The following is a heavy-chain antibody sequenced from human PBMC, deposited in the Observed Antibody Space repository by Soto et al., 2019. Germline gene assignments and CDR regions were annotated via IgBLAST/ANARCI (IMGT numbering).Heavy chain of an antibody. J-gene: IGHJ4*02. CDR1: GFTFSSYS. CDR2: ISSSSSTI. V-gene: IGHV3-48*02. D-gene: IGHD4-17*01. CDR3: ARDGGKTTPRIDY. Sequence: EVQLVESGGGLVQPGGSLRLSCAASGFTFSSYSMNWVRQAPGKGLEWVSYISSSSSTIYYADSVKGRFTISRDNAKNSLDLQVNSLRDEDTAVYYCARDGGKTTPRIDYWGQGTLVTVSS.